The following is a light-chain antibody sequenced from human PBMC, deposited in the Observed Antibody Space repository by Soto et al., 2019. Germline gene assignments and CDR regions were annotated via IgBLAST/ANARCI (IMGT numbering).Light chain of an antibody. J-gene: IGLJ3*02. CDR1: SSNIGSNY. V-gene: IGLV1-47*01. CDR3: GSHAGNSNLV. CDR2: RNN. Sequence: QSVLTQPPSASGTPGQRVTISCSGSSSNIGSNYVYWYHQLPGTAPKLVIYRNNQRPSGVPDRISGSKSGTSASLTVSGLQTEDEADYYCGSHAGNSNLVFGGGTQLTVL.